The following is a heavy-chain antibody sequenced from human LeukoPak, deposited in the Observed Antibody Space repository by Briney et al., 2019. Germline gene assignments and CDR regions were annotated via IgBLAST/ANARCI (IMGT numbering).Heavy chain of an antibody. Sequence: GGSLRLSCAASGFTFDDYGMSCVRQAPGKGLEWVSDINWNGDSTGYADSVKGRFTISRDNAKNSLYLQMNSLRAGDTALYYCARRESSYQNYYYYYHMDVWGKGTTVTVSS. CDR1: GFTFDDYG. CDR3: ARRESSYQNYYYYYHMDV. D-gene: IGHD3-16*02. V-gene: IGHV3-20*04. CDR2: INWNGDST. J-gene: IGHJ6*03.